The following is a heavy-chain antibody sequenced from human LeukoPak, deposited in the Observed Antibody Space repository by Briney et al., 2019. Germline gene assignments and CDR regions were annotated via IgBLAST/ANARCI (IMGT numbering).Heavy chain of an antibody. CDR3: ASYESSGYDHYFDY. CDR1: GFTFRSYA. Sequence: GGSLRLSCAASGFTFRSYAMSWVRQAPGKGLEWVSAISGSGGSTYYADSVKGRFTISRDNSKNTLYLQMDSLRAEDTAVYYCASYESSGYDHYFDYWGQGTLVTVSS. D-gene: IGHD3-22*01. CDR2: ISGSGGST. J-gene: IGHJ4*02. V-gene: IGHV3-23*01.